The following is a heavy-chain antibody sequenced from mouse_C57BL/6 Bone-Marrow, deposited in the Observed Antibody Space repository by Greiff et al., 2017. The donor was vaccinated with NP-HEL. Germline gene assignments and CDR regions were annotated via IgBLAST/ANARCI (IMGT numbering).Heavy chain of an antibody. CDR2: IDPEDGDT. V-gene: IGHV14-1*01. D-gene: IGHD1-1*01. Sequence: EVQLQQSGAELVRPGASVKLSCTASGFNIKDYYMHWVKQRPEQGLEWIGRIDPEDGDTEYAPKFQGKATMTADKSSNTAYLQLSSLTSEDTAVYYCTALYGSSPWFAYWGQGTLVTVSA. CDR3: TALYGSSPWFAY. J-gene: IGHJ3*01. CDR1: GFNIKDYY.